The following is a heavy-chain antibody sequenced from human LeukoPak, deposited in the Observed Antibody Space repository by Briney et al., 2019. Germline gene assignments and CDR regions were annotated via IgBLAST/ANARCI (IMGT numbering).Heavy chain of an antibody. Sequence: SVKVSCKASGGTFGSYAISWVRQAPGQGLEWMGRIIPIFGTANYAQKFQGRVTITTDESTSTAYMELSSLRSEDTAVYYCATHKSSSWRNNWFDPWGQGTLVTVSS. V-gene: IGHV1-69*05. CDR1: GGTFGSYA. CDR2: IIPIFGTA. J-gene: IGHJ5*02. D-gene: IGHD6-13*01. CDR3: ATHKSSSWRNNWFDP.